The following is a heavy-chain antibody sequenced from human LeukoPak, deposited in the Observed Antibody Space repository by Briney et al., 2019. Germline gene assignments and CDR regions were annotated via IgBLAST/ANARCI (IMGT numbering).Heavy chain of an antibody. CDR3: ARGGGRYSVDY. D-gene: IGHD1-26*01. CDR1: GGSISSYY. Sequence: SETLSLTCTVSGGSISSYYWSWIRQPPGKGLEWIGYIYFSGSPNYNPSLKSRVTISVDTSNNQFSLKLTSVTTADTSVYYCARGGGRYSVDYWGQGTLVIVSS. J-gene: IGHJ4*02. V-gene: IGHV4-59*01. CDR2: IYFSGSP.